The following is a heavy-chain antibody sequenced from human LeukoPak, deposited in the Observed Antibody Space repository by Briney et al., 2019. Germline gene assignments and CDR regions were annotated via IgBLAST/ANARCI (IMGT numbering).Heavy chain of an antibody. Sequence: SETLSLTCAVYGGSFSGYYWSWIRQPPGKGLEWIGEINHSGSTNYNPSLKSRVTISVDTSKNQFSLKLSSVTAADTAVYYCARGLGVVVAATNHWFDPWGQGTLVTASS. CDR2: INHSGST. CDR1: GGSFSGYY. D-gene: IGHD2-15*01. J-gene: IGHJ5*02. CDR3: ARGLGVVVAATNHWFDP. V-gene: IGHV4-34*01.